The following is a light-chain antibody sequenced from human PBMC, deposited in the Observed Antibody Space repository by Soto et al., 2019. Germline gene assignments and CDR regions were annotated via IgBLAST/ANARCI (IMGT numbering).Light chain of an antibody. CDR3: QQDSSYWA. V-gene: IGKV1-5*01. J-gene: IGKJ1*01. Sequence: DIQMTQSPSTLSASAGDRVTITCRASQSISKWLAWYQQKPGKAPKLLISAASNLESGVPSRFSGSGSGTEFTLTITKLHNGDSATYYCQQDSSYWAFGQGNKVEI. CDR2: AAS. CDR1: QSISKW.